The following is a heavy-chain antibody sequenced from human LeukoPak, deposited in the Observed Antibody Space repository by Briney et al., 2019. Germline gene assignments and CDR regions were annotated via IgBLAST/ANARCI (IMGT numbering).Heavy chain of an antibody. D-gene: IGHD1-26*01. Sequence: SQTLSLTCAISGDSVSSNSAAWNWIRQSPSRGLEWLGRTYYRSKWYNDYAVSVKSRITINPDTSKNQFSLQLNSVTPEDTAVYYCARDRSRGSGSYPPVYYYYMDVWGKGTTVTVSS. CDR3: ARDRSRGSGSYPPVYYYYMDV. CDR1: GDSVSSNSAA. CDR2: TYYRSKWYN. J-gene: IGHJ6*03. V-gene: IGHV6-1*01.